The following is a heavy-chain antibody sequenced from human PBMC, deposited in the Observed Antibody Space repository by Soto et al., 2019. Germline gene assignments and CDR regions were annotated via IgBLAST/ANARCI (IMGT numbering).Heavy chain of an antibody. Sequence: PGGSLRLSCAASGFTFSSYAMHWVRQAPGKGLEWVAVISYDGSNKYYADSVKGRFTTSRDNSKNTLYLQMNSPRAEDTAVYYCAREVLIVYAIGNYFDYWRHGTPVT. V-gene: IGHV3-30-3*01. D-gene: IGHD2-8*01. CDR1: GFTFSSYA. CDR3: AREVLIVYAIGNYFDY. CDR2: ISYDGSNK. J-gene: IGHJ4*01.